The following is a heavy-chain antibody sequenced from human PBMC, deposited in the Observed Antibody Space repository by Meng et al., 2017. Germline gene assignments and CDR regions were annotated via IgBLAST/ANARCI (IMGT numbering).Heavy chain of an antibody. CDR2: IIPIFGTA. J-gene: IGHJ6*02. CDR3: ARSSPPPVDIVVVVAATLLYYGMDV. CDR1: GGTFSSYA. Sequence: SVKVSCKASGGTFSSYAISWGRQAPGQGREWMGGIIPIFGTANYAQKCQGRVTITADESTSTAYMELSSLRSEDTAVYYCARSSPPPVDIVVVVAATLLYYGMDVWGQGNTVNVSS. V-gene: IGHV1-69*13. D-gene: IGHD2-15*01.